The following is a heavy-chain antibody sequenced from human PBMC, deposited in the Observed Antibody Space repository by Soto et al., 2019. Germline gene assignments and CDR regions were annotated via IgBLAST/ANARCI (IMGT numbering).Heavy chain of an antibody. D-gene: IGHD2-21*02. J-gene: IGHJ3*01. Sequence: EVQLVESGGGLVQPGESLRLSCAASGFTFDYYWMHWVRQAPGKGLVWVSRVHSDGTTTTYADSVKGRFTIYRDNARNTVSLQMGSLGAEDTAIYYCPRGDRGGCDLWGPGAVVSVSS. CDR1: GFTFDYYW. V-gene: IGHV3-74*01. CDR2: VHSDGTTT. CDR3: PRGDRGGCDL.